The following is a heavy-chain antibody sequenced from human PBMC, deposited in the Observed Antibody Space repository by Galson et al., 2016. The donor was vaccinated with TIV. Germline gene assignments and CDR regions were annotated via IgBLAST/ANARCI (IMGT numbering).Heavy chain of an antibody. CDR2: IDPSGGGT. V-gene: IGHV1-46*01. Sequence: SVKVSCKASGYTFTTYYIHWVRQAPGQGLEWMGVIDPSGGGTTYAQKFQARVTMTTATSTSTAYMEMKSLRSNDTAIFYCARSQERVVVLLPPAITNWPHSRVQGTLV. CDR3: ARSQERVVVLLPPAITNWPHS. J-gene: IGHJ5*01. CDR1: GYTFTTYY. D-gene: IGHD3-10*01.